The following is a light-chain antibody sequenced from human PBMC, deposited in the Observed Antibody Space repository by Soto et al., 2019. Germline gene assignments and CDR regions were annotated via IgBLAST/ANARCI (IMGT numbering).Light chain of an antibody. CDR2: GAS. V-gene: IGKV3-15*01. CDR1: QGVSSK. J-gene: IGKJ4*01. Sequence: DIVMTQSPATLSVAQGERVTFSCRASQGVSSKLAWYQHKPGQAPRLLISGASTGATGIPARFSGSGSGTEFTLTISSLQSEDCAIYYCQQYHTWPITFGGGTKVEIK. CDR3: QQYHTWPIT.